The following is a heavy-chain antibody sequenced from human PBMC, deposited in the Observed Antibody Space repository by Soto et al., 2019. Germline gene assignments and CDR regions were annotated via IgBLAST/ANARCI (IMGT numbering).Heavy chain of an antibody. CDR1: GFTFSDYY. CDR2: ISDSGSSI. CDR3: ARDTAFINSGFFDA. D-gene: IGHD3-22*01. Sequence: GGSLRLSCAASGFTFSDYYMNWIRQAPGKGLEWVSYISDSGSSIFYADSVKGRFTISRDSARKSLYLHMSSLRVEDTAVYYCARDTAFINSGFFDAWGQGTPVTVSS. V-gene: IGHV3-11*01. J-gene: IGHJ5*02.